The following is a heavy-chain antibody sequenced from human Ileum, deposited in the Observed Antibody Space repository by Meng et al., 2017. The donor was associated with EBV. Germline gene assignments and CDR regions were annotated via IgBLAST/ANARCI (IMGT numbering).Heavy chain of an antibody. CDR1: GYSISSTNW. Sequence: QVQLQESGPGLVTPSDTLSLTCAVPGYSISSTNWWGWIRQPPGKGLEWIGYIYYSGSTSYNPSLKSRVTMSVDTSKNQFSLNLNSVTAVDTAVYYCARNVPGTSAYYDWGQGTLVTVSS. V-gene: IGHV4-28*01. CDR3: ARNVPGTSAYYD. J-gene: IGHJ4*02. CDR2: IYYSGST. D-gene: IGHD3-22*01.